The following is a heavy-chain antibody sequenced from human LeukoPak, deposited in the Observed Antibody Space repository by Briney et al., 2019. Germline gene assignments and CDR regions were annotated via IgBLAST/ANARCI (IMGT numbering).Heavy chain of an antibody. Sequence: ASVKVSCKASGYIFTSYYMHWVRQAPGQGLEWMGIINPSGGSTSYAQKFQGRVTMTRDMSTSTVYMELSSLRSEDTAVYYCARGRGVVVVVAAMSLDYWGQGTLVTVSS. CDR1: GYIFTSYY. J-gene: IGHJ4*02. CDR2: INPSGGST. D-gene: IGHD2-15*01. V-gene: IGHV1-46*01. CDR3: ARGRGVVVVVAAMSLDY.